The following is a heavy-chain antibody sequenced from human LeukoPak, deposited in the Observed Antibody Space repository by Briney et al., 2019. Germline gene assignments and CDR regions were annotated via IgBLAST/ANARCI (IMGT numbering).Heavy chain of an antibody. CDR2: ISSSGSTI. CDR1: GFIFSDYY. J-gene: IGHJ4*02. Sequence: GGSLRLSCAASGFIFSDYYMSWIRQAPGKGLEWVSYISSSGSTIYYADSVKGRFTMSRDNAKNSLYLQMNSLRAEDTAVYYCARGRDYDILTGYWSWYFDYWGQGTLVTVSS. CDR3: ARGRDYDILTGYWSWYFDY. V-gene: IGHV3-11*04. D-gene: IGHD3-9*01.